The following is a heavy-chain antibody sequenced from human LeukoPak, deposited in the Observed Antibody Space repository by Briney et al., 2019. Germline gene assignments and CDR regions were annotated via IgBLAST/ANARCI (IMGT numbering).Heavy chain of an antibody. V-gene: IGHV3-30*02. Sequence: GGSLRLSCAASGFTFSSYGMHWVRQAPGKGLEWVAFIRYDGTNKYYADSVKGRFTISRDNSKNTLYLQMNSLRAEDTAVYYCARDVDYANPRHDYWGQGTLVTVSS. CDR1: GFTFSSYG. CDR2: IRYDGTNK. D-gene: IGHD4/OR15-4a*01. J-gene: IGHJ4*02. CDR3: ARDVDYANPRHDY.